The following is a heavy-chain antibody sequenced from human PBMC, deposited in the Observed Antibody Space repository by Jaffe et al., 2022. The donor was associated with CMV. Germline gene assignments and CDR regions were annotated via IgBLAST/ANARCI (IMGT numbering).Heavy chain of an antibody. CDR1: GYTFTAYA. J-gene: IGHJ4*02. CDR3: SIATSAFYFDY. Sequence: QVQLVQSGAEVKKPGASVKVSCKASGYTFTAYAIHWVRQAPGQGLEWMGWINPGNLNTRYSQRFQGRVTITRDTSANTAYMELISLGSEDTAVYYCSIATSAFYFDYWGQGALVTVSS. V-gene: IGHV1-3*01. CDR2: INPGNLNT. D-gene: IGHD2-15*01.